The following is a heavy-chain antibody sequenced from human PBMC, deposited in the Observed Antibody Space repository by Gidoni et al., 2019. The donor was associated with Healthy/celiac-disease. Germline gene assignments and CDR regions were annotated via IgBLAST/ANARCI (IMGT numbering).Heavy chain of an antibody. CDR2: IIPIFGTA. D-gene: IGHD5-18*01. Sequence: QVQLVQAGAEVKKPGSAGKVSCKASEGTFSSYAISWVRQAPGQGLEWMGGIIPIFGTANYAQKFQGRVTITADESTSTAYMELSSLRSEDTAVYYCARDQDTAMVTYYYSYGMDVWGQGTTVPVSS. CDR3: ARDQDTAMVTYYYSYGMDV. V-gene: IGHV1-69*01. J-gene: IGHJ6*02. CDR1: EGTFSSYA.